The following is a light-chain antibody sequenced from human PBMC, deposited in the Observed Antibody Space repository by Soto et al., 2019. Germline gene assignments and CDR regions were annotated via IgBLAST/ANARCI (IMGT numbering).Light chain of an antibody. CDR2: EVS. V-gene: IGLV2-14*03. J-gene: IGLJ1*01. CDR3: SSYTNTSTLV. CDR1: SSDLGAYKY. Sequence: QSVLTQPASVSGSPGQSITISCAGTSSDLGAYKYVSWYQQHPDKAPKLILYEVSRRPSGVSNRFSGSKSGNTASLTISGLLAEDEADYYCSSYTNTSTLVFGTGTKVTVL.